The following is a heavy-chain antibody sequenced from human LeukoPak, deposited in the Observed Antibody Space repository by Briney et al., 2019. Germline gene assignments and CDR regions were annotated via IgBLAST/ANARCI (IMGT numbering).Heavy chain of an antibody. J-gene: IGHJ4*02. D-gene: IGHD3-9*01. CDR2: ISSNKDNT. Sequence: PGGSLRLSCSASGFTFSSYAVHWVRQSPGKGLEYVSAISSNKDNTYYADSVQGRFTISRDNSKNTLYLQMNSLRAEDTAVYYCARGNYEILTGYDYWGQGTLVTVSS. CDR1: GFTFSSYA. V-gene: IGHV3-64*04. CDR3: ARGNYEILTGYDY.